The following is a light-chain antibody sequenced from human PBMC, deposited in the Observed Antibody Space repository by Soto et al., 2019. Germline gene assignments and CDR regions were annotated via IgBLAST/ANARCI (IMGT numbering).Light chain of an antibody. CDR3: QQYNNWPPKT. V-gene: IGKV3-15*01. CDR1: QSVSSN. J-gene: IGKJ2*01. Sequence: EIVMTQSPATLSVSPGERATLSCRASQSVSSNLAWYQQKPGQAPRLLIYGASTRATGIPARFSGSRSGTEFTLTISSLQSEDFAVYYCQQYNNWPPKTFGQGTKLGIK. CDR2: GAS.